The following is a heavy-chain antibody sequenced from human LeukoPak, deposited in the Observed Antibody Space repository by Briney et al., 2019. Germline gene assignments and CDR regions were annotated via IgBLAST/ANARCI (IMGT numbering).Heavy chain of an antibody. J-gene: IGHJ3*02. CDR2: IYTSGST. D-gene: IGHD6-13*01. CDR3: ARLSSWYFAFDI. Sequence: PSETLSLTCTVSGGSISSYYWSWIRQSPGKGLEWIGYIYTSGSTNYNPSLKSRVTISVDTSKNQFSLKLSSVTAADTAVYYCARLSSWYFAFDIWGQGTMVTVSS. CDR1: GGSISSYY. V-gene: IGHV4-4*09.